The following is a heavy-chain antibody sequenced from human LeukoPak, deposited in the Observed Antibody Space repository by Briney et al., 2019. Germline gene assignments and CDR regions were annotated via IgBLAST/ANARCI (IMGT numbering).Heavy chain of an antibody. CDR1: GVSITLYY. CDR2: ISNSGS. Sequence: PSETLSLTCTVSGVSITLYYWTWIRQSPKKGLEWIGDISNSGSSYNPSLSSRLTISTDTSKNHFSLRLTPVSAADTAVYYCARGNYDILSDYSLYSPRGGFDHWGQGILVTVSS. D-gene: IGHD3-9*01. J-gene: IGHJ4*02. V-gene: IGHV4-59*01. CDR3: ARGNYDILSDYSLYSPRGGFDH.